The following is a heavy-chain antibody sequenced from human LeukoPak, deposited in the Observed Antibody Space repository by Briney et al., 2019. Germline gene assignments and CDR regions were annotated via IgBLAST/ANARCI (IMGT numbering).Heavy chain of an antibody. CDR1: GYTFTCYY. Sequence: GASVKVSCKASGYTFTCYYMHWVRQAPGQGPEWMGWINPNSGGTNYSQKFQGRVTMTRDTSISTAYMELSRLRSDDTAVYYCATAGYDFWSGYSTFDYWGQGTLVTVSS. D-gene: IGHD3-3*01. CDR2: INPNSGGT. V-gene: IGHV1-2*02. CDR3: ATAGYDFWSGYSTFDY. J-gene: IGHJ4*02.